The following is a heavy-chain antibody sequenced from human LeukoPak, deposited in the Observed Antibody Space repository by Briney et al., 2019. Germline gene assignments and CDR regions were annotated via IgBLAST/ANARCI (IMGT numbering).Heavy chain of an antibody. CDR2: IYPGDSDT. V-gene: IGHV5-51*01. Sequence: GESPKISCKGSGHSFTSYWIAWVRQMPGKGLEWMGIIYPGDSDTRYSPSYQGQVTISADKSISTAYLRWSSLKASDTAMYYCARRQGSSPTGFDYWSQGTLVTVSS. CDR3: ARRQGSSPTGFDY. J-gene: IGHJ4*02. CDR1: GHSFTSYW. D-gene: IGHD6-13*01.